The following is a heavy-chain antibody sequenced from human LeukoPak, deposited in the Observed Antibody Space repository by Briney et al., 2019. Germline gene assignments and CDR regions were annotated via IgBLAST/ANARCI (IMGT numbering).Heavy chain of an antibody. V-gene: IGHV4-59*12. CDR3: ARVRYSSSPWYFDL. Sequence: SETLSLTCTVSGGSISSYYWSWIRQPPGKGLEWIGYIYYSGSTNYNPSLKSRVTISVDTSKNQFSLKLSSVTAADTAVYYCARVRYSSSPWYFDLWGRGTLVTVSS. J-gene: IGHJ2*01. CDR2: IYYSGST. CDR1: GGSISSYY. D-gene: IGHD6-13*01.